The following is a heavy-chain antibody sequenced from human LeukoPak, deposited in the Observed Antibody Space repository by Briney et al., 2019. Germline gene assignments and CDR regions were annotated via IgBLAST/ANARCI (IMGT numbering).Heavy chain of an antibody. Sequence: GESLKISCKGSGYSFTSYWIGWVRQMPGKGQEWMGIIYPGDSDTRYSPSFQGQVTISADKSISTAYLQWSSLKASDTAMYYCARRTQGYCSSTSCSPENWFDPWGQGTLVTVSS. J-gene: IGHJ5*02. CDR3: ARRTQGYCSSTSCSPENWFDP. V-gene: IGHV5-51*01. CDR1: GYSFTSYW. CDR2: IYPGDSDT. D-gene: IGHD2-2*01.